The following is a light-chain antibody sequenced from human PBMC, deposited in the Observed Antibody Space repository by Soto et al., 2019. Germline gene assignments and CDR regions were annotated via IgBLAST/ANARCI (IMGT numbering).Light chain of an antibody. CDR1: QGISNY. V-gene: IGKV1-27*01. Sequence: DIQMTQSPSSLSASVGDRVTITCRANQGISNYLAWYQQKPGKVPKLLIFAASTLQSGVPSRFSGSGFGIDFTLTISSLQPEDVAIYYLQKYHSAPPPVGPRTTVDIX. CDR3: QKYHSAPPP. J-gene: IGKJ3*01. CDR2: AAS.